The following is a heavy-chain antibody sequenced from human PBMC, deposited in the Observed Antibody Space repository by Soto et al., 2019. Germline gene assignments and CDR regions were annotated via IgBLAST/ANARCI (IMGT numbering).Heavy chain of an antibody. CDR3: ARRRAGYGMDV. D-gene: IGHD6-19*01. Sequence: QLQLQESGPGLVKPSETLSLTCTVSGDSISGSSYYWGWIRQPPGKGLEWIGSIYYSGRTYYNPHLKSRATISVDTSKNQFSLNLSSVTAADTAVYYCARRRAGYGMDVRGKGTTVTVSS. CDR2: IYYSGRT. V-gene: IGHV4-39*01. CDR1: GDSISGSSYY. J-gene: IGHJ6*04.